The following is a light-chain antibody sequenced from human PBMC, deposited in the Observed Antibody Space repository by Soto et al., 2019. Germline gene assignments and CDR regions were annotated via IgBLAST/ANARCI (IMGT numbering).Light chain of an antibody. Sequence: DIQMTRSPSSLSASVGDRVTITCRASQGITNYLAWYQQKAGKVPKLLIYAASTLQSGVPSRFSGRGSGIDFTLTISSLQPEDVATYYCQKYNSAPWTFGQGTKVEVK. CDR3: QKYNSAPWT. V-gene: IGKV1-27*01. CDR2: AAS. J-gene: IGKJ1*01. CDR1: QGITNY.